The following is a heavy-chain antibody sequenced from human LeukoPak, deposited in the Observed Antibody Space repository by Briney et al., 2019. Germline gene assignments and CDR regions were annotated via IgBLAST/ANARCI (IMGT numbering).Heavy chain of an antibody. J-gene: IGHJ4*02. CDR1: GFTFRNAW. CDR3: TAGVERGTKYFNY. V-gene: IGHV3-15*01. D-gene: IGHD3-16*01. Sequence: GGSLRLSCVASGFTFRNAWMNWVRQAPGKGLGWVGRIKNKGDGGTTDYAAPVKGRFTISRDDSKDTVYLQMNSLKAEDTAVYYCTAGVERGTKYFNYWGQVTLVTVSS. CDR2: IKNKGDGGTT.